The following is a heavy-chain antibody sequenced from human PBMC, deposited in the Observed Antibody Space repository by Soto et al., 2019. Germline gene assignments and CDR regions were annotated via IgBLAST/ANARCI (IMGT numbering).Heavy chain of an antibody. J-gene: IGHJ4*02. V-gene: IGHV3-23*01. CDR2: ISGSGGST. CDR1: EFVFISGA. CDR3: AKGLGGYHVY. D-gene: IGHD3-22*01. Sequence: PGGCVRLSVADAEFVFISGAIIWVRQAPGKGLEWVSAISGSGGSTYYADSVKGRFTISRDNSKNTLYLQMNSLRAEDTAVYYCAKGLGGYHVYWGQGTLVTVSS.